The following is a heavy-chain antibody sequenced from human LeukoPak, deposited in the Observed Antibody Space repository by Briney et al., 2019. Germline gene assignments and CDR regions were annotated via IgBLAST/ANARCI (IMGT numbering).Heavy chain of an antibody. J-gene: IGHJ4*02. V-gene: IGHV3-30-3*01. D-gene: IGHD4-17*01. CDR2: ISYDGSNK. CDR1: GFTVSSNY. Sequence: GGSLRLSCAASGFTVSSNYMSWVRQAPGKGLEWVAVISYDGSNKYYADSVKGRFTISRDNFKNTLYLQMNSLRAEDTAVYYCARTDYGDSTFDYWGQGTLVTVSS. CDR3: ARTDYGDSTFDY.